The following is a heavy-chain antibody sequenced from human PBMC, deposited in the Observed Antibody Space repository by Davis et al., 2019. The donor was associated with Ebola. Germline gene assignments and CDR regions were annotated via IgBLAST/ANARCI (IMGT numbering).Heavy chain of an antibody. CDR2: IYPGDSDT. D-gene: IGHD3-3*02. V-gene: IGHV5-51*01. CDR1: GCTFTTYW. CDR3: ARRGGWSGAFLDY. J-gene: IGHJ4*02. Sequence: GESLKISCKGSGCTFTTYWIGWVRQMPGKGLEWMGIIYPGDSDTRYSPSFQGQVTISADKSISTAYLQWSSLKASDTAMYYCARRGGWSGAFLDYWGQGTLVTVSS.